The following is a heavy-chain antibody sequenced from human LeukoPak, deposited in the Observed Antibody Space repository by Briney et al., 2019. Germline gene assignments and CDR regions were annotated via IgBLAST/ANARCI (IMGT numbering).Heavy chain of an antibody. CDR3: AKKAQYNGNYPLDY. J-gene: IGHJ4*02. CDR1: GFTFTSYS. CDR2: TSDRGDYT. V-gene: IGHV3-23*01. D-gene: IGHD1-26*01. Sequence: GGSLRLSCSASGFTFTSYSMSWVRQAPGKGLEWVSGTSDRGDYTYYADSVKGRFTISRDNSKTTLYLQMNSLRAEDTALYFCAKKAQYNGNYPLDYWGQGTLVTVSS.